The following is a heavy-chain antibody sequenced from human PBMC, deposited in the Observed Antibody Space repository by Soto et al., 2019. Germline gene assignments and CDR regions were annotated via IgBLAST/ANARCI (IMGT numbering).Heavy chain of an antibody. CDR3: ARVSWYTKPGTYYFDY. CDR2: IIPIFGTA. D-gene: IGHD1-1*01. V-gene: IGHV1-69*01. Sequence: QVQLVQSGAEVKKPGSSVKVSCKASGGTFSSYAISWVRQAPGQGLEWMGGIIPIFGTANYAQKFQGRVTITADESTSTAYMELSRLRAEDTAVYDCARVSWYTKPGTYYFDYWGQGTLVTVSS. J-gene: IGHJ4*02. CDR1: GGTFSSYA.